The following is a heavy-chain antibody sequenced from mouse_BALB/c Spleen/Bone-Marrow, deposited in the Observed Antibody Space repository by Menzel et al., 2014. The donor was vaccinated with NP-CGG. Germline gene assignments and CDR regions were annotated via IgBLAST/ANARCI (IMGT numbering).Heavy chain of an antibody. D-gene: IGHD3-1*01. CDR2: IYPGGGYT. CDR1: GYTFTNYW. CDR3: AREARRYFDV. J-gene: IGHJ1*01. Sequence: QVQLQQSGAELVRPGTSVKISCKASGYTFTNYWLGRVKQRPGHGLEWIGDIYPGGGYTNYNEKFKGKATLTADTSSSTAYMQLSSLTSEDSAVYFCAREARRYFDVWGAGTTVTVSS. V-gene: IGHV1-63*02.